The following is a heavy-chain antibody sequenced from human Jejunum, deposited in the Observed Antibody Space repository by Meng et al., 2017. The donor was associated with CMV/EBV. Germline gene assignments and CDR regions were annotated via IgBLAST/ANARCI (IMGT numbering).Heavy chain of an antibody. CDR3: ARDEGTHGWFDP. CDR2: INQDGSET. D-gene: IGHD3-10*01. J-gene: IGHJ5*02. V-gene: IGHV3-7*01. Sequence: ASGFTFSSYAMSWVRQAPGKGLEWVANINQDGSETYYVDSVKGRFTISRDNAKNSLYLQMNSLRAEDTAVYYCARDEGTHGWFDPWGQGTRVTVSS. CDR1: GFTFSSYA.